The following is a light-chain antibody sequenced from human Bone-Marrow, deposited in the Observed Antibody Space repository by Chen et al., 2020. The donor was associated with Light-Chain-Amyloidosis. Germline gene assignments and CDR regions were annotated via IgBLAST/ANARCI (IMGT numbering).Light chain of an antibody. CDR3: LSYAGSFTFV. J-gene: IGLJ1*01. CDR1: SRDVATYKV. CDR2: EGS. Sequence: QSALTQPASVSGSPGQSITISCTASSRDVATYKVVSWYQKHPGKAPKFIIYEGSKRPSGVSDRFSGSKSGKTASLTISGLQADDEADYYCLSYAGSFTFVFGTGTKVTVL. V-gene: IGLV2-23*01.